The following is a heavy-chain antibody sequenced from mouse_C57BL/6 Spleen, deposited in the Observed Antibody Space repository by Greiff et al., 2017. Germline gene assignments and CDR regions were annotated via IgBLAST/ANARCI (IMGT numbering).Heavy chain of an antibody. Sequence: EVQRVESGGGLVQPGGSMKLSCVASGFTFSNYWMNWVRQSPEKGLEWVAQIRLKSDNYATHYAESVKGRFTISRDDSKSSVYLQMNNLRAEDTGIYYCIQLDWYCDVWGTGTTVTVSS. J-gene: IGHJ1*03. CDR1: GFTFSNYW. CDR3: IQLDWYCDV. CDR2: IRLKSDNYAT. D-gene: IGHD4-1*02. V-gene: IGHV6-3*01.